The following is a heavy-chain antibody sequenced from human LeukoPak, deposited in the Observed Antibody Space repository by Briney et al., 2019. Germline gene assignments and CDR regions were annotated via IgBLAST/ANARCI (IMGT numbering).Heavy chain of an antibody. V-gene: IGHV3-30*18. Sequence: PGGSLRLSCAASGFTFSSYGMHWVRQAPGKGLEWVAVISYDGSNKYYADSVKGRFTISRDNSENTLYLQMNSLRAEDTAVYYCAKVDIAMVYFYYYYGMDVWGQGTTVTVSS. CDR3: AKVDIAMVYFYYYYGMDV. J-gene: IGHJ6*02. D-gene: IGHD5-18*01. CDR2: ISYDGSNK. CDR1: GFTFSSYG.